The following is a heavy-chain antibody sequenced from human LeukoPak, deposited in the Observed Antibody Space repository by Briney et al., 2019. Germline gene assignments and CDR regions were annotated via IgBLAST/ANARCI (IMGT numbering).Heavy chain of an antibody. CDR3: ARDQQWLDPARHGFDY. D-gene: IGHD6-19*01. CDR2: ISTYSGNT. CDR1: GYTFTSCG. Sequence: ASVKVSCKAFGYTFTSCGISWARQAPGQGLEWMGWISTYSGNTNYAQKYQGRVTMTTDTSTSTAYMELRSLRSDDTAVYYCARDQQWLDPARHGFDYWGQGTLVTVSS. V-gene: IGHV1-18*01. J-gene: IGHJ4*02.